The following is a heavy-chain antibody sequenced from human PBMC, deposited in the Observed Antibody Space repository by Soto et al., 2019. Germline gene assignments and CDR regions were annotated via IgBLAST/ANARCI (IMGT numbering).Heavy chain of an antibody. D-gene: IGHD6-19*01. CDR1: GYTFINHY. Sequence: QGERVQSGPEVKKHRAVVTVSCKASGYTFINHYGHWVRQAAGQGLEWVGLINAHSGTTSSAPQFHGRVTMTTDTSTSTVYMELSSLRFEDTAVYYCAKDPNVGPSGWERDYWGQGTLVTVSS. J-gene: IGHJ4*02. CDR3: AKDPNVGPSGWERDY. V-gene: IGHV1-46*03. CDR2: INAHSGTT.